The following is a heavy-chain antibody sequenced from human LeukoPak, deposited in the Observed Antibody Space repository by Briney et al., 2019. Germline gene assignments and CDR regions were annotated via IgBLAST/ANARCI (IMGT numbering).Heavy chain of an antibody. CDR1: GGTFSSYA. Sequence: ASVKVSCKASGGTFSSYAISWVRQAPGQGLEWMGGIIPIFGTANYAQKFQGRVTITADESTSTAYMELRSLRSDDTAVYYCASGEVVTSRVAFYYYYGMDVWGQGTTVTVSS. J-gene: IGHJ6*02. CDR2: IIPIFGTA. CDR3: ASGEVVTSRVAFYYYYGMDV. V-gene: IGHV1-69*13. D-gene: IGHD4-23*01.